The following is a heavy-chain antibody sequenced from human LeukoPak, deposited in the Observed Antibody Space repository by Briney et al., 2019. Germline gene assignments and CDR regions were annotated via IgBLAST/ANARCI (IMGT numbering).Heavy chain of an antibody. V-gene: IGHV4-59*01. CDR1: NGSISSYY. D-gene: IGHD2-21*02. J-gene: IGHJ4*02. CDR3: VRHDTARYYFDC. CDR2: VYSSGST. Sequence: SETLSFTCTVSNGSISSYYWSWIRQPPGKGLEWIGYVYSSGSTNYNPSLESRVTISIYTSNNQFSLKLSSVTAADTAVYYCVRHDTARYYFDCWGQGTLVTVSS.